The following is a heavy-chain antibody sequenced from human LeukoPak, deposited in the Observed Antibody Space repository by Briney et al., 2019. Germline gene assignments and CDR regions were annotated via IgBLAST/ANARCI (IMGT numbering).Heavy chain of an antibody. Sequence: GESLKIPCKSSGYTFTNYWIAWVRQMPGKGLELMGIIHPGDSDTRYMPSFQGQVTVSADQSTSTAYLQWSSLKASDTAMYFCARLFTAMVSVGAFDVWGQGTMVTVSS. V-gene: IGHV5-51*01. J-gene: IGHJ3*01. CDR1: GYTFTNYW. CDR3: ARLFTAMVSVGAFDV. D-gene: IGHD5-18*01. CDR2: IHPGDSDT.